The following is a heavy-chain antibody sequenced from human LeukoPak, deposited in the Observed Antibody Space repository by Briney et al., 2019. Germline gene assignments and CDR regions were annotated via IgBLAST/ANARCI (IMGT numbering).Heavy chain of an antibody. D-gene: IGHD5-24*01. J-gene: IGHJ4*02. CDR1: AFTFKTYT. Sequence: GGSLRLSCVASAFTFKTYTLNWVRQTPGKGLEWVSYISTAGNLINYADSVRGRFTISRDNAKNSLYLYMSSLTPEDTAVYYCARTVEGHFDFRGQGALVTVSS. V-gene: IGHV3-21*01. CDR2: ISTAGNLI. CDR3: ARTVEGHFDF.